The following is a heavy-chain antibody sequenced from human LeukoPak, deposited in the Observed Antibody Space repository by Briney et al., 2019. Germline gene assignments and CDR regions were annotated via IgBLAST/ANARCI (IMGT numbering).Heavy chain of an antibody. Sequence: GGSLRLSCAASGFTFSSYSMNWVRQAPGKGLEWVSSISSSSSYTYYADSVKGRFTISRDNAKNSLYLQMNSLRAEDTAVYYCASREYDSSGYYSYWGQGTLVTVSS. V-gene: IGHV3-21*01. D-gene: IGHD3-22*01. CDR2: ISSSSSYT. CDR3: ASREYDSSGYYSY. CDR1: GFTFSSYS. J-gene: IGHJ4*02.